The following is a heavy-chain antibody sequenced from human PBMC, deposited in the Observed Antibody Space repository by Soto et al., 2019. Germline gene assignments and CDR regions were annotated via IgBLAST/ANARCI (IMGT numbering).Heavy chain of an antibody. V-gene: IGHV4-39*01. CDR1: GGSINSNKYY. Sequence: SETLSLTCTVSGGSINSNKYYWGWVRQPPGRGLEWIAGLYYTGSNFYNPSLKNRVSISVDTSKNQFSLNVYSVTAADTAVYYCARPPPGQAPLYATRLDFWGQGAKVTVSS. CDR3: ARPPPGQAPLYATRLDF. CDR2: LYYTGSN. D-gene: IGHD2-2*02. J-gene: IGHJ4*02.